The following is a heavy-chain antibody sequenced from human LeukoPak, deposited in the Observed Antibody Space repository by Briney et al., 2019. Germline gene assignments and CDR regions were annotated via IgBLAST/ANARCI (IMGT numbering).Heavy chain of an antibody. V-gene: IGHV3-74*01. CDR3: ARELAVSSAPKHAFDI. CDR1: GFTFSSYW. CDR2: INSDGSTT. Sequence: GSLRLSCVASGFTFSSYWMHWVRQAPGEGLVWVSRINSDGSTTTYADSVKGRFTISRDNSKNTLYLQMNSLRAEDTAVYYCARELAVSSAPKHAFDIWGQGTMVTVSS. J-gene: IGHJ3*02.